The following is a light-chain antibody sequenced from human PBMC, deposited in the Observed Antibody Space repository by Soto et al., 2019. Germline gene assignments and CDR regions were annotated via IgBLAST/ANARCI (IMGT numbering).Light chain of an antibody. CDR2: EVS. CDR3: SSYTSSSSVV. CDR1: SSDVGAYNF. Sequence: QSALTQPASVSGSPGQSITISCTGTSSDVGAYNFVSWYQQHPGRVPKLMICEVSNRPSGVSNRFSGSKSGNTASLTISGLQAEDEADYYCSSYTSSSSVVFGGGTKLPVL. V-gene: IGLV2-14*01. J-gene: IGLJ2*01.